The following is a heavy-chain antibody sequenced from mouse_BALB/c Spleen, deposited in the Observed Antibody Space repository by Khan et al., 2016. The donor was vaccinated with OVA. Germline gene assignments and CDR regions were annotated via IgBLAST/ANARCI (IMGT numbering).Heavy chain of an antibody. V-gene: IGHV1-9*01. CDR2: ILPGSNST. J-gene: IGHJ3*02. Sequence: QVQLQQPGAELMKPGASVKISCKATGYTFSSYWIEWVKQRPGHGLEWIGEILPGSNSTNYNERFKGKATITADTSSNTAYMQLSSLTSEDSAICYCARGNYYGSTSWFGTGAKGLWSLSLQ. D-gene: IGHD1-1*01. CDR1: GYTFSSYW. CDR3: ARGNYYGSTSWFGT.